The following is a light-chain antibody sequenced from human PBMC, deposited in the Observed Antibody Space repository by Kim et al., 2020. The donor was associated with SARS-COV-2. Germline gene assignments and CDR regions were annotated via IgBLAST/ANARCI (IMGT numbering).Light chain of an antibody. V-gene: IGKV4-1*01. CDR1: QTVLYNSNNKNY. CDR3: QQYYSTPPS. CDR2: WAS. Sequence: SATLNCKSSQTVLYNSNNKNYLAWYQQKPGQAPKLLIYWASSRESGVSDRFSGSGSETDFTLTISSLQAEDVAVYYCQQYYSTPPSFGQGTKLEI. J-gene: IGKJ2*03.